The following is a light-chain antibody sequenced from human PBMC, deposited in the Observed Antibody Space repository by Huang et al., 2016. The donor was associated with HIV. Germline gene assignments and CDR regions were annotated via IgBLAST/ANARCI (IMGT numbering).Light chain of an antibody. J-gene: IGKJ1*01. CDR2: AAS. V-gene: IGKV1-39*01. CDR3: QQSYSTPPT. Sequence: DIQMTQSPSSLSASVGDRVTITCRASQSISSYLNWYQQKPGKAPKRLIYAASSLQSGVPSRVSGSGSGTDFTLTISSLQPEDFATYYCQQSYSTPPTFGQGTKVEIK. CDR1: QSISSY.